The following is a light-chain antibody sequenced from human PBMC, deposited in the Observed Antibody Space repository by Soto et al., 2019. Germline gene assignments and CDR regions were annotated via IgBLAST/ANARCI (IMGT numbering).Light chain of an antibody. CDR3: QQRSNWPPVT. Sequence: NLLSQAPAPPSFFPGGKSPPSRRGRQSVSSYLAWYQQKPGQAPRLLIYDASNRATGIPARFSGSGSGTDFTLTISSLEPEDFAVYYCQQRSNWPPVTFGGGTKVDIK. CDR1: QSVSSY. CDR2: DAS. J-gene: IGKJ4*01. V-gene: IGKV3-11*01.